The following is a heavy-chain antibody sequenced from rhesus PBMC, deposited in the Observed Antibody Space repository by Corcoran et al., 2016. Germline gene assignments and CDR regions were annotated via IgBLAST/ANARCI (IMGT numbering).Heavy chain of an antibody. V-gene: IGHV4-160*01. D-gene: IGHD5-30*01. Sequence: QVQLQESGPGLVKPSETLSLTCAVSGGSISSNYWSWIRQPPGKGRELLGYIYGSSGSTYYNPSLNSRVTISTDTSKNQFSLRLSSVTAADTAVYYCARGQGYSGYSFGDFDYWGQGVLVTVSS. J-gene: IGHJ4*01. CDR3: ARGQGYSGYSFGDFDY. CDR1: GGSISSNY. CDR2: IYGSSGST.